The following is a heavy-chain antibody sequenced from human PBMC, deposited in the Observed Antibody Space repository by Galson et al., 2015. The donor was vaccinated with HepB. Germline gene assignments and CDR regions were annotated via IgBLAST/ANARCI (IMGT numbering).Heavy chain of an antibody. D-gene: IGHD2-2*01. CDR3: ARDSRYCSSTSGYAGLSGMDV. V-gene: IGHV3-33*01. J-gene: IGHJ6*02. CDR2: IWYDGSNK. CDR1: GFTFSSYG. Sequence: SLRLSCAASGFTFSSYGMHWVRQAPGKGLEWVAVIWYDGSNKYYADSVKGRFTISRDNSKNTLYLQMNSLRAEDTAVYYCARDSRYCSSTSGYAGLSGMDVWGQGTTVTVSS.